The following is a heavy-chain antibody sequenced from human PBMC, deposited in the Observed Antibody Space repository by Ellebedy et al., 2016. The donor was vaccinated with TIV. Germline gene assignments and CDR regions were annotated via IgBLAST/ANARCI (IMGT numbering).Heavy chain of an antibody. CDR1: GFTFSSYA. D-gene: IGHD1-26*01. V-gene: IGHV3-64D*06. CDR3: VNGGSYYPFDY. CDR2: ISSNGGST. J-gene: IGHJ4*02. Sequence: GESLKISCSASGFTFSSYAMHWVRQAPGKGLEYVSAISSNGGSTYYADSVKGRFTISRDNSKNTLYLQMSSLRAEDTAVYYCVNGGSYYPFDYWGQGTLVTVSS.